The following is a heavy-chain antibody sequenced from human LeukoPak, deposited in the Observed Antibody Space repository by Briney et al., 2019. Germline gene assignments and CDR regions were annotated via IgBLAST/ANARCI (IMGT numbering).Heavy chain of an antibody. J-gene: IGHJ4*02. CDR3: ARVFGGSWELLADY. CDR1: GFIFNDYY. CDR2: ISSSGSTM. V-gene: IGHV3-11*04. Sequence: SGGSLRLSCAASGFIFNDYYMSWIRQAPGKGLEWVSYISSSGSTMYYTDSVKGRFTISRDNAKNSLYLQMNSLRAEDTAVYYCARVFGGSWELLADYWGQGTLVTVSS. D-gene: IGHD1-26*01.